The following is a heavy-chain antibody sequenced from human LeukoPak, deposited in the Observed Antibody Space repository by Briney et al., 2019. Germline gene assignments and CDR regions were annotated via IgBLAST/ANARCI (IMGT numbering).Heavy chain of an antibody. V-gene: IGHV4-34*01. Sequence: SETLSLTCAVYGGSFSGYYWSWIRQPPGKGLEWIGEINHSGSTNYNPSLKSRVTISVDTSKNQFSLKLSSVTAADTAVYYCASWHSSRPYCYYYMDVWGKGTTVTVSS. D-gene: IGHD6-13*01. J-gene: IGHJ6*03. CDR2: INHSGST. CDR3: ASWHSSRPYCYYYMDV. CDR1: GGSFSGYY.